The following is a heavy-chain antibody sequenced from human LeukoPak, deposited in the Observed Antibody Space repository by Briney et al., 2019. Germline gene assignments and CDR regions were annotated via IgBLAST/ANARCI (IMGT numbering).Heavy chain of an antibody. CDR3: AKDSIQGDTALDY. V-gene: IGHV3-48*04. Sequence: GSLRLSCVASGFTFSSYNMNWVRQAPGKGLEWLSYISSSGSVRHYADSVKGRFTISRDNAKSSLYLQMSSLRAEDTAVFYCAKDSIQGDTALDYWGQGTPVTVSS. CDR2: ISSSGSVR. CDR1: GFTFSSYN. D-gene: IGHD5-18*01. J-gene: IGHJ4*02.